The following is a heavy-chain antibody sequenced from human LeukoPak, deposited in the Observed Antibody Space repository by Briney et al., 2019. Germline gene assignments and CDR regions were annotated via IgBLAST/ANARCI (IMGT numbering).Heavy chain of an antibody. Sequence: SETLSLTCTVSGGSVSSYYWSWIRQPAGKGLEWIGRIYTSGSTNYNPSLKSRVTMSVDTSKNQFSLKLISVTAADTAVYYCARWVVNYFYMDVWGKGTTVTVSS. CDR3: ARWVVNYFYMDV. D-gene: IGHD2-21*01. CDR2: IYTSGST. V-gene: IGHV4-4*07. CDR1: GGSVSSYY. J-gene: IGHJ6*03.